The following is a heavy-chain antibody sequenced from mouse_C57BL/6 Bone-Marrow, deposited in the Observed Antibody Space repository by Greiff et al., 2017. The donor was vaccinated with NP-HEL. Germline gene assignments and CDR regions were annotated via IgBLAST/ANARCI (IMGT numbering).Heavy chain of an antibody. CDR2: ISNGGGST. D-gene: IGHD1-1*01. J-gene: IGHJ3*01. Sequence: EVKVVESGGGLVQPGGSLKLSCAASGFTFSDYYMYWVRQTPEKRLEWVAYISNGGGSTYYPDTVKGRFTISRDNAKNTLYLQMSRLKSEDTAMYYCARPYGSSYVGFAYWGQGTLVTVSA. CDR1: GFTFSDYY. CDR3: ARPYGSSYVGFAY. V-gene: IGHV5-12*01.